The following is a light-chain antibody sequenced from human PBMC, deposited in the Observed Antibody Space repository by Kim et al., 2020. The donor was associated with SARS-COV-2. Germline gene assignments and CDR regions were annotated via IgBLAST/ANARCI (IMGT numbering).Light chain of an antibody. CDR1: QSISSH. J-gene: IGKJ3*01. CDR3: QQSYITPFT. V-gene: IGKV1-39*01. CDR2: AAS. Sequence: DIQMTQSPSSLSASVGDRVTITCRTTQSISSHLNWYQQKPGRAPKLLISAASTLQGGVPSRFSGSGSETGFTLTISSLQPEDFATFFCQQSYITPFTFGPGTKVDIK.